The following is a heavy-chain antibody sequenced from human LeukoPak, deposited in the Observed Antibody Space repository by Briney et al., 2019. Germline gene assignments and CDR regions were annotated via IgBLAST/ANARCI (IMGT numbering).Heavy chain of an antibody. CDR3: AREGKGYYYGSGSYYYYYFDY. D-gene: IGHD3-10*01. CDR1: GGSFSGYY. CDR2: INHTGST. J-gene: IGHJ4*02. V-gene: IGHV4-34*01. Sequence: PSETLSLTCAVYGGSFSGYYWSWIRQPPGKGLEWIGEINHTGSTNYNPSLKSRVTISVDTSKNQFSLKLSSVTAADTAVYYCAREGKGYYYGSGSYYYYYFDYWGQGTLVTVSS.